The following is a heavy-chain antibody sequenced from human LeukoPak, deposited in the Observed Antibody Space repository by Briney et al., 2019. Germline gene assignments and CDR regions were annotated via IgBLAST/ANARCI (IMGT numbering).Heavy chain of an antibody. CDR3: ARGRLYSSSWHGY. D-gene: IGHD6-13*01. CDR2: INHSGST. Sequence: SETLSLTCAVYGGSFSGYYWSWIRQPPGKGLEWIGEINHSGSTNYNPSLKSRVTISVDTSKNQFSLKLSSVTAADTAVYYCARGRLYSSSWHGYWGQGTLVTVSS. CDR1: GGSFSGYY. V-gene: IGHV4-34*01. J-gene: IGHJ4*02.